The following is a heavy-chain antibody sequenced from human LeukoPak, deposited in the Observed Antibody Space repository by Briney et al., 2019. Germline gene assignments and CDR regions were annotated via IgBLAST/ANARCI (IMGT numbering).Heavy chain of an antibody. J-gene: IGHJ4*02. D-gene: IGHD6-6*01. CDR3: ARLRSYSSSSYYFDY. V-gene: IGHV4-39*01. CDR2: IYYSGST. CDR1: GGSISSSSYS. Sequence: SETLSLTCTVSGGSISSSSYSWGWIRQPPGKGLEWIGSIYYSGSTYYNPSLKSRVTISVDTSKNQFSLKLSSVTAADTAVYYCARLRSYSSSSYYFDYWGQGTLVTVSS.